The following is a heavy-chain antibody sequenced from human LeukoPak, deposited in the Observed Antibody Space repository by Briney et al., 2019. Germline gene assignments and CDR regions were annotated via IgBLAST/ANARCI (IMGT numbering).Heavy chain of an antibody. CDR2: INPNSGGT. V-gene: IGHV1-2*02. CDR3: AGGIAAAGTGYYYYYYGMDV. J-gene: IGHJ6*02. CDR1: GYTFTSYY. D-gene: IGHD6-13*01. Sequence: ASVKVSCKASGYTFTSYYMHWVRQAPGQGLEWMGWINPNSGGTDSAQNFQGRVTMTRDTSISTAYMELTRLRSDDTAVYYCAGGIAAAGTGYYYYYYGMDVWGQGTTVTVSS.